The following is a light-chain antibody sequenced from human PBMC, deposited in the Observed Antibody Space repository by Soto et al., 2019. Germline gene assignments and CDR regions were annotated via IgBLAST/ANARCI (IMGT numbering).Light chain of an antibody. CDR2: DAS. J-gene: IGKJ2*01. V-gene: IGKV1-33*01. CDR1: QDISNY. Sequence: DIQMTQSPSSLSASVGDRVTITCQANQDISNYLNWYQQKPGKAPKLLIYDASNLETGVPSRFSGSGSGTDLTFTISSQQPEDFATYYCQQCNNLPYTFGQGTKLEIK. CDR3: QQCNNLPYT.